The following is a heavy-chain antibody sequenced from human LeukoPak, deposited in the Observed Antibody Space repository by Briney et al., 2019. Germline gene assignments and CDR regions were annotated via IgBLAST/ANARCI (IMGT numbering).Heavy chain of an antibody. CDR2: IYYSGSA. Sequence: SETLSLTCTVSGASLSSYYWSWIRQPPGKGLEWIGYIYYSGSADYNPSLKSRVTISVDTSKNQYSLRLSSVTAADTAIYYCARQGGAVAGRAVDYWGQGALVSVSS. CDR3: ARQGGAVAGRAVDY. J-gene: IGHJ4*02. V-gene: IGHV4-59*08. D-gene: IGHD6-19*01. CDR1: GASLSSYY.